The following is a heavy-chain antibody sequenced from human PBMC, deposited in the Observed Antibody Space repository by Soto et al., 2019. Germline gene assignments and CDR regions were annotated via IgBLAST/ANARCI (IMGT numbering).Heavy chain of an antibody. CDR3: ARDTRESDSTCYRPSDL. D-gene: IGHD3-16*02. J-gene: IGHJ5*02. CDR2: IKEDGSEK. Sequence: EVQLVESGGGLVQPGGSLRLSCAASRITFNYYWMTWVRQAPGKGLEWVANIKEDGSEKHYVDSVKGRFTISRDNAKNSLYLQMNNLRVEDTAVYYCARDTRESDSTCYRPSDLWGQGALVTVSS. CDR1: RITFNYYW. V-gene: IGHV3-7*05.